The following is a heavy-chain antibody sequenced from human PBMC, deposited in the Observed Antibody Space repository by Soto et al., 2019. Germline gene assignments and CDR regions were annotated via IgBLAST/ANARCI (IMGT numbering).Heavy chain of an antibody. Sequence: QVQLQESGPGLVKPSQTLSLTCTVSGGSISSGDYYWSWIRQPPGKGLEWIGYIYYSGSTYYSAYLKSRVTISVDTSKNQFSLTLSSVTAADTAVYYCARNDYGDQKPPFPDYWGQGTLVTVSS. D-gene: IGHD4-17*01. CDR1: GGSISSGDYY. V-gene: IGHV4-30-4*01. CDR2: IYYSGST. CDR3: ARNDYGDQKPPFPDY. J-gene: IGHJ4*02.